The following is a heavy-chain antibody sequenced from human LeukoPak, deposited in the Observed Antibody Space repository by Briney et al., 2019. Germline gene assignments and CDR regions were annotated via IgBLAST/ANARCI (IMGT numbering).Heavy chain of an antibody. Sequence: PSETLSLTCAVYGGSFSDYYWSWIRQPPGKGLEWIGEINHSGSTDYNPSLKSRVTIPVDTSKNQFSLKLSSVTAADTAVYYCARGRALYYYYYYMDVWGKGTTVTVSS. V-gene: IGHV4-34*01. J-gene: IGHJ6*03. CDR2: INHSGST. CDR1: GGSFSDYY. CDR3: ARGRALYYYYYYMDV.